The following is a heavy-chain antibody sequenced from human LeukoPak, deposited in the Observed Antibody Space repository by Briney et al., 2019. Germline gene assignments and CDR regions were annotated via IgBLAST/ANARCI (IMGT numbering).Heavy chain of an antibody. CDR1: VGSFSGYY. D-gene: IGHD6-6*01. CDR3: ASDYSSSSGAFDI. Sequence: PSETLSLPCAVYVGSFSGYYWRWLRHPPGKGLEWIGEINHSRSTNYNPALKSRVTISENTSKNQFPLKLSSVTAADTAVYYCASDYSSSSGAFDIWGQGTMVTVSS. CDR2: INHSRST. J-gene: IGHJ3*02. V-gene: IGHV4-34*01.